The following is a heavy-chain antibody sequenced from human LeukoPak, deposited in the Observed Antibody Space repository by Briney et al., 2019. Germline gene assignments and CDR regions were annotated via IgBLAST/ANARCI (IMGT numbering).Heavy chain of an antibody. V-gene: IGHV4-59*01. CDR1: AGSISSYY. D-gene: IGHD3-16*01. CDR2: IYYSGST. Sequence: SETLSLTCTVSAGSISSYYWSWIRQPPGKGLEWIGNIYYSGSTNYNPSLKSRVTISVDTSKNQFSLKLSSVTAADTAVYYCTGGSIAYYYMDVWGKGTTVTISS. J-gene: IGHJ6*03. CDR3: TGGSIAYYYMDV.